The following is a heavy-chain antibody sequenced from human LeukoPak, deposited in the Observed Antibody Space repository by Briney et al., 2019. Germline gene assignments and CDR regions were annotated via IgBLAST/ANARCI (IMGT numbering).Heavy chain of an antibody. CDR1: GGTFSSYA. D-gene: IGHD5-12*01. Sequence: SVKVSCKASGGTFSSYAISWVRQAPGQGLEWMGGIIPIFGTANYAQKFQGRVTITADESTSTAYMELSSLRSEDTAVYYCARDRAQYSGYDDIDRNYYYGMDVWGQGTTVTVSS. CDR2: IIPIFGTA. CDR3: ARDRAQYSGYDDIDRNYYYGMDV. J-gene: IGHJ6*02. V-gene: IGHV1-69*13.